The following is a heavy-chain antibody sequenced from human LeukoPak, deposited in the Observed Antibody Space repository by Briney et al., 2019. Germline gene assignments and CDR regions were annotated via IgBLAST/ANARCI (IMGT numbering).Heavy chain of an antibody. V-gene: IGHV3-30-3*01. CDR2: ISYDGSNK. D-gene: IGHD6-13*01. CDR1: GFTFSSYA. Sequence: GGSLRLSCAASGFTFSSYAMHWVRQAPGKGLEWVAVISYDGSNKYHADSVKGRFTISRDNSKNTLYLQMNSLRAEDTAVYYCARGGRYSSSWTSTRFDYWGQGTLVTVSS. CDR3: ARGGRYSSSWTSTRFDY. J-gene: IGHJ4*02.